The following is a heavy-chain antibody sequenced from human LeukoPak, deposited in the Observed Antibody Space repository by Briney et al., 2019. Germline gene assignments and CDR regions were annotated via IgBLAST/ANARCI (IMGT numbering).Heavy chain of an antibody. J-gene: IGHJ4*02. CDR3: ARDSGEVPDY. CDR1: GYTFTSYG. D-gene: IGHD3-10*01. V-gene: IGHV1-2*02. Sequence: ASVKVSCKASGYTFTSYGISWVRQAPGQGLEWMGWINPNNGGTKYAQNFQGRVTMTRDTSISTAYMELDRPRFDDTAVYYCARDSGEVPDYWGQGTLVTVSS. CDR2: INPNNGGT.